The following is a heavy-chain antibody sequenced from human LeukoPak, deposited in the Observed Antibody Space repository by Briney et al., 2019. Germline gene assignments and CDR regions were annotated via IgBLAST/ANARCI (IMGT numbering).Heavy chain of an antibody. V-gene: IGHV4-38-2*02. J-gene: IGHJ5*02. CDR1: GYSISSGYY. Sequence: SETLSLTCTVSGYSISSGYYWGWIRQPPGKGLEWIGSIHHSGSTYYNPSLKSRVTISVDTSKNQFSLKLSSVTAADTAVYYCARDPQGDHWFDPWGQGTLVTVSS. CDR2: IHHSGST. CDR3: ARDPQGDHWFDP. D-gene: IGHD1-26*01.